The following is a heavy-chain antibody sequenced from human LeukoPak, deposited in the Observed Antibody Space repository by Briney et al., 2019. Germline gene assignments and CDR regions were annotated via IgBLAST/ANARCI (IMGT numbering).Heavy chain of an antibody. V-gene: IGHV3-66*01. CDR1: GFIVSSNY. J-gene: IGHJ4*02. D-gene: IGHD6-25*01. CDR3: ARVRSGEYFDY. CDR2: IYTGGST. Sequence: GGSLRLSCAASGFIVSSNYMSWVRQATGKGLEWVSVIYTGGSTYYADSVKGRFTISRDNSKNTLYLQMNSLRAEDTAVYYCARVRSGEYFDYWGQGTLVTVSS.